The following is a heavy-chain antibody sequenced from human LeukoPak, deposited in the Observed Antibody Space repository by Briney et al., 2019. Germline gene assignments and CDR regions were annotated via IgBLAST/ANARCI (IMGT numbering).Heavy chain of an antibody. Sequence: GGSLRLSCAASGFTFSSYGMHWVRQAPGKGLEWVSAISGSGGSTYYADSVKGRFTISRDNSKNTLYLQMNSLRAEDTAVYYCAKPYDFWSGYFHWGQGTLVTVSS. D-gene: IGHD3-3*01. V-gene: IGHV3-23*01. J-gene: IGHJ4*02. CDR2: ISGSGGST. CDR3: AKPYDFWSGYFH. CDR1: GFTFSSYG.